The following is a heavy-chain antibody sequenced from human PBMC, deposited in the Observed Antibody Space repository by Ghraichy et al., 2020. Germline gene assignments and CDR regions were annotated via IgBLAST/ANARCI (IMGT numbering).Heavy chain of an antibody. Sequence: SETLSLTCTVSGGSISSYYWSWIRQPPGKGLEWIGYIYYSGSTNYNPSLKSRVTISVDTSKNQFSLNLSSVTAADTAVYYCARGTFTMTTGWYFDLWGRGTLVTVSS. CDR3: ARGTFTMTTGWYFDL. V-gene: IGHV4-59*01. J-gene: IGHJ2*01. D-gene: IGHD4-17*01. CDR2: IYYSGST. CDR1: GGSISSYY.